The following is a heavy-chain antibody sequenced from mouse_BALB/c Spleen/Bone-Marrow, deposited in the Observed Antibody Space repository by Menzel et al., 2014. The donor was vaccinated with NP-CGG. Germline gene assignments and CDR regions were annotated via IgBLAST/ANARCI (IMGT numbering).Heavy chain of an antibody. CDR1: GFNIKDTY. J-gene: IGHJ4*01. D-gene: IGHD4-1*01. V-gene: IGHV14-3*02. Sequence: VQLKESGAELVKPGASVKLSCTASGFNIKDTYMHWVTQRPEQGLEWIGRIDPANGNTKYDPKFQGKATITADTSSNTAYLQLSSLTSEDTAVYYCARWEYYAMDYWGQGTSVTVSS. CDR3: ARWEYYAMDY. CDR2: IDPANGNT.